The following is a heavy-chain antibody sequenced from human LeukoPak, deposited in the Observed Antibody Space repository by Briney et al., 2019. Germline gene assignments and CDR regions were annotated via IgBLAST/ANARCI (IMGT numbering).Heavy chain of an antibody. D-gene: IGHD3-10*01. CDR3: VRDRGWYHFDL. Sequence: GGSLRLSCAASGFTFSSYTMNWVRRAPGKGLEWVAHIKEDATESRSADSVKGRFTISRDNTKNSLFLQLNSLRAEDTAVYYCVRDRGWYHFDLWGQGTLVTVSS. J-gene: IGHJ4*02. CDR1: GFTFSSYT. V-gene: IGHV3-7*01. CDR2: IKEDATES.